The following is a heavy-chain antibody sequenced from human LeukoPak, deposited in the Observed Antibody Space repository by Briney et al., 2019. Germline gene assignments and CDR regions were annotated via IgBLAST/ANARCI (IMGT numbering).Heavy chain of an antibody. D-gene: IGHD2-2*01. CDR1: GGSFSGYY. V-gene: IGHV4-34*01. Sequence: SETLSLTCAVYGGSFSGYYWSWIRRSPGKGLEWIGEMNHSGSSNHNPSLKSRVTISVDTSKNQFSLKLRSVTAADTAVYYCARAPSGLVEPPTRGDYFDYWGQGTLVTVSS. CDR3: ARAPSGLVEPPTRGDYFDY. J-gene: IGHJ4*02. CDR2: MNHSGSS.